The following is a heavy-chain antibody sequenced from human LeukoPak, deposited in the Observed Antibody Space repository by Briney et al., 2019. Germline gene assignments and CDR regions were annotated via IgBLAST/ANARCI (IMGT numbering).Heavy chain of an antibody. J-gene: IGHJ6*03. V-gene: IGHV4-34*01. CDR2: INHSGST. CDR3: ARLIQIAARPRYYMDV. CDR1: GGSFSGYY. D-gene: IGHD6-6*01. Sequence: PSETLSLTCAVYGGSFSGYYWSWIRQPPGKGLEWIGEINHSGSTNYNPSLKSRVTISVDTSKNQFSLKLSSVTAADTAVYYCARLIQIAARPRYYMDVWGKGTTVTVSS.